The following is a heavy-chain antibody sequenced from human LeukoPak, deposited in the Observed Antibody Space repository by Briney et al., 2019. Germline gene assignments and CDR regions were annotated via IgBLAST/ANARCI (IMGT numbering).Heavy chain of an antibody. CDR2: ITNSGNTM. Sequence: TGGSLRLSCAASAFIFSDHYMSWIRQAPGKGLEWISYITNSGNTMYYADPVKGRFTISRDNAKKSLYLQMNSLRDADTAVYYCARGAGPLFDPWGQGTLVTVSS. CDR3: ARGAGPLFDP. CDR1: AFIFSDHY. V-gene: IGHV3-11*01. J-gene: IGHJ5*02.